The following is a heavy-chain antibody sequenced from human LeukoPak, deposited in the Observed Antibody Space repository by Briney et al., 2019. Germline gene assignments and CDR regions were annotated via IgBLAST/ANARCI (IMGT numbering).Heavy chain of an antibody. Sequence: GGSLRLSCAASGFTFSSYAMSWVRQAPGKGLEWVSAISGSGGSTYYADSVKGRFTISRDNAKNSLYLQMNSLRAEDTAVYYCTRGGTTLDYWGQGTLVTVSS. J-gene: IGHJ4*02. CDR3: TRGGTTLDY. CDR1: GFTFSSYA. D-gene: IGHD1-7*01. V-gene: IGHV3-23*01. CDR2: ISGSGGST.